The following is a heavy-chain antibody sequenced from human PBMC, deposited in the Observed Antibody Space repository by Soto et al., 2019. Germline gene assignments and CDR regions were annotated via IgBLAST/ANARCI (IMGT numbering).Heavy chain of an antibody. V-gene: IGHV3-53*01. Sequence: GGSLRLSCAASGFTISSSYMSWVRQIPGKGLEWVSLIYRGGSTTYADSVRGRFTMFRDDSKNTLHFQMNSLRGEDTALYYCARPSLNTPMGWAFGIWGQGAMVTVSS. CDR3: ARPSLNTPMGWAFGI. D-gene: IGHD3-10*01. J-gene: IGHJ3*02. CDR1: GFTISSSY. CDR2: IYRGGST.